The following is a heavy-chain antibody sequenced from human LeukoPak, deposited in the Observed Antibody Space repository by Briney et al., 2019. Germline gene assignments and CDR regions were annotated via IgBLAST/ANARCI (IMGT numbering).Heavy chain of an antibody. J-gene: IGHJ4*02. D-gene: IGHD3-22*01. Sequence: ASVKVSYKASGYTFTGSYMHWVRQAPGKGLEWMGWINPDSGGTNYAQKFQGRVTMTRDTSISTAYMELSRLRSDDTAIYYCARGKYSDSSGWGQGTLVTVSS. V-gene: IGHV1-2*02. CDR2: INPDSGGT. CDR3: ARGKYSDSSG. CDR1: GYTFTGSY.